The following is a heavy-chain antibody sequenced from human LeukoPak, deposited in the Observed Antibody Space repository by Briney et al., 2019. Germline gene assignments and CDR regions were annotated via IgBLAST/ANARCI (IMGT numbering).Heavy chain of an antibody. CDR3: ATTGLLVAPI. J-gene: IGHJ3*02. V-gene: IGHV4-61*02. D-gene: IGHD5-12*01. CDR2: IYTSAST. CDR1: GASISSGSSC. Sequence: PSQTLSLTCTVSGASISSGSSCWSWIRQPAGKGLEWIGRIYTSASTNYNPSLKSRVTISVDTAKNQFSLKLSSVTAADTAVYYCATTGLLVAPIWGQGTMVTVSS.